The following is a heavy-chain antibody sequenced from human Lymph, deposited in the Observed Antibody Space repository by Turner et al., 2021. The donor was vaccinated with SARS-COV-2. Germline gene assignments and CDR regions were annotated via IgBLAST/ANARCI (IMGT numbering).Heavy chain of an antibody. CDR3: AKGRRFGMDV. V-gene: IGHV3-9*01. CDR2: ISWNSGSI. J-gene: IGHJ6*02. Sequence: EVQLVDTGGGLVQPRRSLRPSCAASGFTFDEYVMHWVRQAPGKGLEWVSGISWNSGSIGYADSVKGRFTISRDNAKNSLYLQMNSLRAEDTALYYCAKGRRFGMDVWGQGTTVTVSS. CDR1: GFTFDEYV.